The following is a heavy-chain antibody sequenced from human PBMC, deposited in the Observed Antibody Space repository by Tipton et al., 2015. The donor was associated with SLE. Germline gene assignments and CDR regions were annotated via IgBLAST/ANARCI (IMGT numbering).Heavy chain of an antibody. D-gene: IGHD6-6*01. CDR1: GASMSSHY. CDR2: FHYSGST. CDR3: ARDSSSSPFMSDAFDL. Sequence: TLSLTCTVSGASMSSHYWSWIRQPPGKGLEWIGYFHYSGSTSYNPSLKSRVAISVDTSKNQFSLNLRSVTAADTAVYYCARDSSSSPFMSDAFDLWGQGTVVTVSS. V-gene: IGHV4-59*11. J-gene: IGHJ3*01.